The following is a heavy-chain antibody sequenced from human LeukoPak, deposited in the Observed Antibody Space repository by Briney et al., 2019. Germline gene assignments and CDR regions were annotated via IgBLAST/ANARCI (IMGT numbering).Heavy chain of an antibody. D-gene: IGHD2-15*01. CDR3: ASPSPGGSSKNGMDV. Sequence: ASVKVSCKASGGTFSSYAISWVRQAPGQGLEWMGGIIPIFGTANYAQKFQGRVTITADESTSTAYMELRSLRSDDTAVYYCASPSPGGSSKNGMDVWGQGTTVTVSS. CDR1: GGTFSSYA. CDR2: IIPIFGTA. J-gene: IGHJ6*02. V-gene: IGHV1-69*01.